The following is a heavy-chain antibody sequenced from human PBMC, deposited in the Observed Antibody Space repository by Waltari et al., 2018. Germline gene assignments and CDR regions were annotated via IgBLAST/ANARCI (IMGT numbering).Heavy chain of an antibody. J-gene: IGHJ3*01. Sequence: EVLLLESGGGLVQPGGSLRLSCAASGFSFSGSWMTWVRQAPGKGREWVAEINPDGSGEYYVDSVNGRFTISRDNTKNSLYLQMNSLRPDDTAVYFCARDPAFGAFDFWGQGTVVTVSS. V-gene: IGHV3-7*01. CDR3: ARDPAFGAFDF. CDR1: GFSFSGSW. D-gene: IGHD3-10*01. CDR2: INPDGSGE.